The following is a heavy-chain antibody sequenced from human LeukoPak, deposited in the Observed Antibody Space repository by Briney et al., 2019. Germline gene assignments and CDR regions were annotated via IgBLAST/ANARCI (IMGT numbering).Heavy chain of an antibody. CDR3: ARGGGY. Sequence: SETLSLTCTVSGGSISSYYWSWIRQPPGKGLEWIGYIYYSGSTNYNPSLKSRVTISVDTSKNQFSLKLSSVTAEDTAVYYCARGGGYWGQGTLVTVSA. J-gene: IGHJ4*02. CDR1: GGSISSYY. CDR2: IYYSGST. V-gene: IGHV4-59*01. D-gene: IGHD3-16*01.